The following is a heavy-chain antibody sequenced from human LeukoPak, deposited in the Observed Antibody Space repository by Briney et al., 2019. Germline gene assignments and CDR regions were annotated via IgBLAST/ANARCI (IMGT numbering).Heavy chain of an antibody. Sequence: SVKVSCKASGGTFSSYAISWVRQAPGQGLEWMGGIIPIFGTANYAQKFQGRVTITADESTGAAYMDLSSLRSEDTAVYYCARGGVQLERFDYWGQGTLVTVSS. CDR2: IIPIFGTA. CDR1: GGTFSSYA. D-gene: IGHD1-1*01. V-gene: IGHV1-69*01. CDR3: ARGGVQLERFDY. J-gene: IGHJ4*02.